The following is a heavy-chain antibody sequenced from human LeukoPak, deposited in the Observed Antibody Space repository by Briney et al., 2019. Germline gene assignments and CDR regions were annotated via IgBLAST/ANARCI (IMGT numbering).Heavy chain of an antibody. D-gene: IGHD6-19*01. Sequence: SKTLPLTCTVSVGSVNSPHWSWIRQPPGKGLVRMGYIYYTGNTNYNPSLKSRVTISVDTSKKQFSLKLSSVTAADTAVYYCARVLADSSGWYHFNYWGQGTLVTVSS. J-gene: IGHJ4*02. CDR3: ARVLADSSGWYHFNY. CDR2: IYYTGNT. CDR1: VGSVNSPH. V-gene: IGHV4-59*02.